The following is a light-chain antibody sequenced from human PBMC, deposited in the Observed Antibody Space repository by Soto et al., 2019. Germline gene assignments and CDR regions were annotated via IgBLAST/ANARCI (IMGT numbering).Light chain of an antibody. V-gene: IGLV1-44*01. CDR3: ATWDDSLNGVV. CDR2: TNS. CDR1: SSNIGNNT. J-gene: IGLJ2*01. Sequence: QSVLTQPPSASGTPGQRVTISCSGGSSNIGNNTVNWYQQLPGTAPKLLIYTNSQRPSGVPDRFSGSKSGTSASLAISGLQSEDEADYYCATWDDSLNGVVFGGGTQLTVL.